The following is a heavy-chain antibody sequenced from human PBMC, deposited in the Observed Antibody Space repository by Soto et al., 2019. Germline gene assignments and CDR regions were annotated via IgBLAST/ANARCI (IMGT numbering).Heavy chain of an antibody. Sequence: SDTLSLTSTIDGRSISSYYWSWMRQTPRWGLAWIGYIYYSGSTNYNPSLKSRVTISVDTSKNQFSLKLSSVTAADTAVYYCARAPLGQSHWFDPWGQGTLVTVS. CDR3: ARAPLGQSHWFDP. CDR2: IYYSGST. D-gene: IGHD1-26*01. J-gene: IGHJ5*02. CDR1: GRSISSYY. V-gene: IGHV4-59*07.